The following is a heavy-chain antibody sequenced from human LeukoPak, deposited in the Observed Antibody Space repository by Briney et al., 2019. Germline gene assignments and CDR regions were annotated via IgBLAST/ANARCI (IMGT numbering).Heavy chain of an antibody. CDR2: ISSSSSYI. D-gene: IGHD1-26*01. CDR1: GFTFSSYS. Sequence: GGSLRLSCAASGFTFSSYSMNWVRQAPGKGLEWVSSISSSSSYIYYADSVKGRFTISRDNAKNSLYLQMNSLRAEDTAVYYCARDGPIATPFYYYYGMDVWGQGTTVTVSS. CDR3: ARDGPIATPFYYYYGMDV. J-gene: IGHJ6*02. V-gene: IGHV3-21*01.